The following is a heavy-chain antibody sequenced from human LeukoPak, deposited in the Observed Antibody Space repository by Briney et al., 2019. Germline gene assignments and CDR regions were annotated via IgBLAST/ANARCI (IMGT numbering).Heavy chain of an antibody. Sequence: GGSLRLSCVASGFTVSANYMTWVRQAPGKGLEWVSLMYSNGDTYYAESVKGRFTLSRDTSKNTLYLHMNSLRVEDTAIYYCARDRGGYYYYPLDYWGQGTLVTVSS. CDR1: GFTVSANY. V-gene: IGHV3-66*01. CDR3: ARDRGGYYYYPLDY. D-gene: IGHD3-22*01. J-gene: IGHJ4*02. CDR2: MYSNGDT.